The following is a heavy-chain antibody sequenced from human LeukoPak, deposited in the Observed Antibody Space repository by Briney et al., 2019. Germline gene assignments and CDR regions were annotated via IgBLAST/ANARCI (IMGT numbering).Heavy chain of an antibody. J-gene: IGHJ3*02. Sequence: ASVKVSCKASGGTFSSYAISWVRQAPGQGLEWMGGIIPIFGTANYAQKFQGRVTITADESTSTAYMELSSLRSEDTAVYYCARARMGIAAPSGSGAFDIWGQETMVTVSS. V-gene: IGHV1-69*13. D-gene: IGHD6-13*01. CDR3: ARARMGIAAPSGSGAFDI. CDR2: IIPIFGTA. CDR1: GGTFSSYA.